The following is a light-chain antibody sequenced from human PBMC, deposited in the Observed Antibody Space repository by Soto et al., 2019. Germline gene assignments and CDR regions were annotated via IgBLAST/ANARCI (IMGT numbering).Light chain of an antibody. J-gene: IGLJ1*01. CDR1: SSNIGAPYD. CDR2: TNT. Sequence: QSVLTQPPSVSGAPGQRVTISCTGNSSNIGAPYDVHWYQQIPGTAPRLLIYTNTNRPSGVPDRFSGSKSGTSASLAITGLQAEDEADYYCNSYTSASTYVFGTGTKLTVL. CDR3: NSYTSASTYV. V-gene: IGLV1-40*01.